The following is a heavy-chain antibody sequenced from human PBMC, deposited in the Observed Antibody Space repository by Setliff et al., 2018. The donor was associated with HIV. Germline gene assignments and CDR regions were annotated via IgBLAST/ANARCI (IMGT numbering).Heavy chain of an antibody. D-gene: IGHD3-22*01. V-gene: IGHV4-39*07. CDR3: ARDPSIGYYYDSSGSYFDY. Sequence: PSETLSLTCTVSGGSISSGTYYWGWIRQPPGKGLEYIGSAFYSDNTYYKPSLTNRVTISEDTSKNQFSLKLSSVTAADTAVYYCARDPSIGYYYDSSGSYFDYWGQGTLVTVSS. CDR1: GGSISSGTYY. J-gene: IGHJ4*02. CDR2: AFYSDNT.